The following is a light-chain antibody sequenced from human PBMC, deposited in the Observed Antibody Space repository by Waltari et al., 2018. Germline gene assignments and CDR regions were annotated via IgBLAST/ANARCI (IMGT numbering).Light chain of an antibody. CDR1: ETINSW. Sequence: IQMTPSPSSLSASVGDRVTITCRASETINSWLAWYQQKPGKAPKLLIYKASTLESGVPSRFSGSGSGTEFTLTITSLQPGDFATYYCQQFNAFPWTFGHGTQVEIK. CDR2: KAS. CDR3: QQFNAFPWT. J-gene: IGKJ1*01. V-gene: IGKV1-5*03.